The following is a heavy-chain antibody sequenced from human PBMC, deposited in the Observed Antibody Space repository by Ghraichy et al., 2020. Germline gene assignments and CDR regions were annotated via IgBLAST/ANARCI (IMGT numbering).Heavy chain of an antibody. CDR1: GGSISSGGYY. Sequence: LRLSCTVSGGSISSGGYYWSWIRQHPGKGLEWIGYIYYSGSTYYNPSLKSRVTISVDTSKNQFSLKLSSVTAADTAVDYCARAQGDYGDPSGLGWEYYVDYWGQGTLVTVSS. CDR2: IYYSGST. D-gene: IGHD4-17*01. V-gene: IGHV4-31*03. CDR3: ARAQGDYGDPSGLGWEYYVDY. J-gene: IGHJ4*02.